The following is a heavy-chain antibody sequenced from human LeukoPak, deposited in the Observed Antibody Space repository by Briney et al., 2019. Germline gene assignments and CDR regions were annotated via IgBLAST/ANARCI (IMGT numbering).Heavy chain of an antibody. CDR2: INHSGST. Sequence: SETLSLTCAVYGGSFSGYYWSWIRQPPGKGLEWIGEINHSGSTNYNPSLKSRVTISVDTSKNQFSLKLSSVTAADTAVYYCARGGRGSSSAYYFDYWGQGTLVTVSS. CDR3: ARGGRGSSSAYYFDY. D-gene: IGHD6-6*01. V-gene: IGHV4-34*01. CDR1: GGSFSGYY. J-gene: IGHJ4*02.